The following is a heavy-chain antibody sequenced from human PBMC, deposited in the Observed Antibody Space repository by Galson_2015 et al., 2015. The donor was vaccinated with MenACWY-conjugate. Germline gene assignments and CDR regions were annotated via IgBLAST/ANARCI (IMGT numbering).Heavy chain of an antibody. CDR3: AGLGVIAVAEYFDL. Sequence: QSGAEVKKPGESLKISCKGSGYSFTNYWIGWVRQMPGKGLEWMGIIYPGDSDARYSPSFQGQVSISADKSTSTAYLQWSSLKASDTALYYCAGLGVIAVAEYFDLWGRGTLVTVSS. CDR2: IYPGDSDA. CDR1: GYSFTNYW. D-gene: IGHD6-19*01. V-gene: IGHV5-51*01. J-gene: IGHJ2*01.